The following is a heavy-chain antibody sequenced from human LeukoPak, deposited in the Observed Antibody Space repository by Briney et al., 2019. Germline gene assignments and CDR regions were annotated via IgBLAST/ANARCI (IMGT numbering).Heavy chain of an antibody. CDR1: GYTFSNFG. V-gene: IGHV1-18*01. J-gene: IGHJ4*02. CDR3: ARDGTSTDDY. Sequence: ASEKVSCKASGYTFSNFGINWVRQAPGQGLEWIAWISGNNDNPNYGQKFQGRLTVTTDSSTSTAYMELRNLRSDDTAVYYCARDGTSTDDYWGQGTLVTVSS. D-gene: IGHD2-2*01. CDR2: ISGNNDNP.